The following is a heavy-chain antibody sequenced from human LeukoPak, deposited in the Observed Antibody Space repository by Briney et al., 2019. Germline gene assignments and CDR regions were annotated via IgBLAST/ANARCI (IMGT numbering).Heavy chain of an antibody. CDR2: ISSSSSYI. CDR1: GFTFSSYS. J-gene: IGHJ5*02. V-gene: IGHV3-21*01. D-gene: IGHD1-26*01. Sequence: PGGSLRLSCAASGFTFSSYSMNWVRQAPGKGLEWVSSISSSSSYIYYADSVKGRFTISRDNAKNSLYLQMNSLRAEDTAVYYCARDGVVGATTVNWFDPWGQGTLVTVSP. CDR3: ARDGVVGATTVNWFDP.